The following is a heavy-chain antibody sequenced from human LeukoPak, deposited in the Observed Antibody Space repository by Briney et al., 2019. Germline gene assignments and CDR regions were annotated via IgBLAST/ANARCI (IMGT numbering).Heavy chain of an antibody. CDR3: ARLSSSWYYYYYYYMDV. CDR2: IYYSGST. Sequence: PSETRSLTCTVSGGSISSYYWSWIRQPPGKGLEWIGYIYYSGSTNYNPSLKSRVTISVDTSKNQFSLKLSSVTAADTAVYYCARLSSSWYYYYYYYMDVWGKGTTVTVSS. D-gene: IGHD6-13*01. CDR1: GGSISSYY. V-gene: IGHV4-59*01. J-gene: IGHJ6*03.